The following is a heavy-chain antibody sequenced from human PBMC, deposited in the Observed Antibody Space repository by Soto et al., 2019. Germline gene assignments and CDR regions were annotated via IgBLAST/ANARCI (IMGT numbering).Heavy chain of an antibody. CDR2: ISWNSGRI. V-gene: IGHV3-9*01. D-gene: IGHD3-16*01. J-gene: IGHJ6*02. CDR3: TKARLWGGDGYNSYYYNAMDV. Sequence: GGSLRLSCAASGFTFDDYAIYWVRQFPGKGLEWVSGISWNSGRIGYADSVKGRFTISRDNAKNSLYLQMNSLRPEDTALYYCTKARLWGGDGYNSYYYNAMDVWGQGT. CDR1: GFTFDDYA.